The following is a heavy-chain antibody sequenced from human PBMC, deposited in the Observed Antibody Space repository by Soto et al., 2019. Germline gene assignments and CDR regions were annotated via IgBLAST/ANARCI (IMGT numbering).Heavy chain of an antibody. CDR1: GGSFSGYY. CDR2: INHSGST. CDR3: ARGILTGTTDYYYYGMDV. D-gene: IGHD1-7*01. J-gene: IGHJ6*02. V-gene: IGHV4-34*01. Sequence: SETLSLTCAVYGGSFSGYYWSWIRQPPGKGLEWIGEINHSGSTNYNPSLKSRVTISVDTSKNQFSLKLSSVTAADTAVYYCARGILTGTTDYYYYGMDVWGQGTTVTVSS.